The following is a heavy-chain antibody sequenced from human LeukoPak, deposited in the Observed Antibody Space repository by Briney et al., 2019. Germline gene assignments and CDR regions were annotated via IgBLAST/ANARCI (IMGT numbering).Heavy chain of an antibody. CDR2: INAGNGNT. Sequence: GASVKVSCKASGYTFTSYAMHWVRQPPGPRLEWMGWINAGNGNTKYSQKLQGRVTITRDTSASTAYMELSSLRSEDTAVYYCARERGYSYVYFDYWGQGTLVTVSS. CDR3: ARERGYSYVYFDY. V-gene: IGHV1-3*01. J-gene: IGHJ4*02. CDR1: GYTFTSYA. D-gene: IGHD5-18*01.